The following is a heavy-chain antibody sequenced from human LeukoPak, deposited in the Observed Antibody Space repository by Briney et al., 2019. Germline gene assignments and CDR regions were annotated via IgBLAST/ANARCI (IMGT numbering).Heavy chain of an antibody. CDR2: ISYDGSNK. V-gene: IGHV3-30-3*01. J-gene: IGHJ4*02. D-gene: IGHD3-10*01. Sequence: GGSLRLSCAASGFTFSSYAMSWVRQAPGKGLEWVAVISYDGSNKYYADSVKGRFTISRDNSKNTLYLQMNSLRAEDTAVYYCARDNSHLLLWFGGLFDHWGQGTLVTVSS. CDR1: GFTFSSYA. CDR3: ARDNSHLLLWFGGLFDH.